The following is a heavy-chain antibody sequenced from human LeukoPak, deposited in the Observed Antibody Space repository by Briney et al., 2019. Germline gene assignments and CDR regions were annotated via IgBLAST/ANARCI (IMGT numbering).Heavy chain of an antibody. J-gene: IGHJ4*02. CDR3: AKDLTAMVRYYFDY. CDR2: IRYDGSNK. Sequence: GGSLRLSCAASGFTFSSYGMHCVRQAPGKGLEWVAFIRYDGSNKYYADSVKGRFTISRDNSKNTLYLQMTSLRAEDTAVYYCAKDLTAMVRYYFDYWGQGTLVTVSS. CDR1: GFTFSSYG. D-gene: IGHD5-18*01. V-gene: IGHV3-30*02.